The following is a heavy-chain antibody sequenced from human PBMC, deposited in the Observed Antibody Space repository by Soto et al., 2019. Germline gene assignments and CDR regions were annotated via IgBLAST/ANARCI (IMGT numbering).Heavy chain of an antibody. CDR3: ARLMHYSHSGGSSHSGFDM. CDR2: INPYSGGA. CDR1: GYTFTDYF. V-gene: IGHV1-2*02. J-gene: IGHJ3*02. D-gene: IGHD2-21*01. Sequence: ASLKVSCKASGYTFTDYFIHWVRQAPVHVLEWIGWINPYSGGADLSQKFQGRVTMTRDTSISTAYMEVSSLRSDDTAVFYCARLMHYSHSGGSSHSGFDMWGQGTLVTVSS.